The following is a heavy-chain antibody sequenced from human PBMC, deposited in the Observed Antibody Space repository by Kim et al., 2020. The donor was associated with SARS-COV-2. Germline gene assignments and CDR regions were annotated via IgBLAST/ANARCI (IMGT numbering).Heavy chain of an antibody. CDR1: GFTFSSYT. CDR2: LTGSAGST. J-gene: IGHJ4*01. Sequence: GGSLRLSCAASGFTFSSYTMSWVRQAPGKGLGWVSTLTGSAGSTYYADSLKGRFTISRDNSKNTLFLQMNSLRAEDTAVYYCATVVSNDYGDYGDFDYWG. V-gene: IGHV3-23*01. D-gene: IGHD4-17*01. CDR3: ATVVSNDYGDYGDFDY.